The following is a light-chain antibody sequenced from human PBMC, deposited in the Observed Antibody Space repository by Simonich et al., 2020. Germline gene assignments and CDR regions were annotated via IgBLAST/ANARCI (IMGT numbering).Light chain of an antibody. CDR3: CSYAGSSTYVE. CDR1: SSDVGGYNL. CDR2: EGS. Sequence: PALTQPASVSGSPGQSITISCTGTSSDVGGYNLFSWYQQHPGKAPKLMIYEGSKRPSGVSKRFSGSKSGNTASLTISELQAEDEADYYCCSYAGSSTYVEFGGGTKLTVL. J-gene: IGLJ2*01. V-gene: IGLV2-23*01.